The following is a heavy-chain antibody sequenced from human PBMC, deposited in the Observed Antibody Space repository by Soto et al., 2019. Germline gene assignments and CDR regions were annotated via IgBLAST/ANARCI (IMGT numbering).Heavy chain of an antibody. Sequence: SETLSLTCSVSGGSLGTYYWSWIRQSPGKAMEWIGYIYHSGNTNYNPSLQSRATISVDTSKNNFSLRLRSVTIADTAVYYCARDRSRYEWLGAWGQGIMVTVYS. D-gene: IGHD1-1*01. J-gene: IGHJ5*02. CDR2: IYHSGNT. CDR1: GGSLGTYY. CDR3: ARDRSRYEWLGA. V-gene: IGHV4-59*01.